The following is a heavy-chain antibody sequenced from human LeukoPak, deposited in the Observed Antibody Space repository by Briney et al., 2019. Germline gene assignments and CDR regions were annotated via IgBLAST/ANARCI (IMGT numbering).Heavy chain of an antibody. D-gene: IGHD3-22*01. CDR3: ARDAYDSSGYSGAVDY. CDR1: GFTFSNYW. V-gene: IGHV3-7*01. J-gene: IGHJ4*02. CDR2: IKEDGSDK. Sequence: GGSLRLSCAASGFTFSNYWMSWVRQAPGKGLEWVANIKEDGSDKYHVDSVKGRFIISRDNVKNSLYLQMNSLRVEDTAVYYCARDAYDSSGYSGAVDYWGQGTLVTVSS.